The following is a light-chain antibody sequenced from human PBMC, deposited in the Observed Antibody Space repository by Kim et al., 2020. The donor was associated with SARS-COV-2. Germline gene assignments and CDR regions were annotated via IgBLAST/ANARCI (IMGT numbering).Light chain of an antibody. V-gene: IGKV3-20*01. Sequence: PGERATLSCRASQSVSSSYLAWYQQKPGKAPRLLIYGASIRATGIPDRFSGSGSGTDFTLTISRLEPEDFAVYYCQQYGSSPPITFGPGTKVDIK. CDR3: QQYGSSPPIT. CDR2: GAS. J-gene: IGKJ3*01. CDR1: QSVSSSY.